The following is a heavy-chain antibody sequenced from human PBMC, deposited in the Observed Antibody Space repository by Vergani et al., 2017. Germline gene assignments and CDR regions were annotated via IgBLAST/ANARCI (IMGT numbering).Heavy chain of an antibody. J-gene: IGHJ6*03. CDR2: IDHTGRP. V-gene: IGHV4-34*01. D-gene: IGHD4-11*01. CDR3: ARVNTETNGHLYYYYYMDV. Sequence: QVQLQQWGGGLLKTSETLSLTCVVNGGSFTSYHWTWIRQSAGEGLEWVGDIDHTGRPDYNPSLKSRHTMSVDKSRNQFSLTLNSVTATDTAIYFCARVNTETNGHLYYYYYMDVWGQGTAVTVS. CDR1: GGSFTSYH.